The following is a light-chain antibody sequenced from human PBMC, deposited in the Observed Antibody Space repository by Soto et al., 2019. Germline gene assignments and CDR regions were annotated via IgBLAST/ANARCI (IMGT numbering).Light chain of an antibody. Sequence: DIQMTQSPSAMSASVGERVTISCRASQGISHYLTWFQQKPGKVPKRLIYDASSLQSGVPSRFSGNGSGTEFTLTIISLQPEDSATYYCQQHNNYPWTFGHGTRVEIK. J-gene: IGKJ1*01. CDR3: QQHNNYPWT. V-gene: IGKV1-17*03. CDR1: QGISHY. CDR2: DAS.